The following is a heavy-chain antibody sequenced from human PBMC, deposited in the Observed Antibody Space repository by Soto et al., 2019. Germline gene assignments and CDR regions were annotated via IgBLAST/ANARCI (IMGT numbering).Heavy chain of an antibody. D-gene: IGHD5-18*01. CDR2: IYPGDSDT. J-gene: IGHJ4*02. CDR1: GYSFVIDW. CDR3: AKTDGYEVEY. V-gene: IGHV5-51*01. Sequence: GESLKISCNGSGYSFVIDWIALVRQMPGKGLEWMGSIYPGDSDTTYSPSIQGQVTISADKSSTTVYLQWNTLKASDTAMYYCAKTDGYEVEYWGQGTQVTVSS.